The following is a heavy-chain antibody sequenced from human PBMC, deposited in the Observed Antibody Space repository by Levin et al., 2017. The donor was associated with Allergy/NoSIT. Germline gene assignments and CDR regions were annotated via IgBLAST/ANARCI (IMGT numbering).Heavy chain of an antibody. CDR1: GFSLRTSGMR. D-gene: IGHD6-13*01. V-gene: IGHV2-70*04. Sequence: SGPTLVKPTQTLTLTCTFSGFSLRTSGMRVSWIRQPPGKALEWLARIEWDDDKFYRTSLKTRLTISKDTSKNQVVLTMTNMDPVDTATYYCARGVIAAVGTFDYWGQGTLVTVSS. CDR2: IEWDDDK. CDR3: ARGVIAAVGTFDY. J-gene: IGHJ4*02.